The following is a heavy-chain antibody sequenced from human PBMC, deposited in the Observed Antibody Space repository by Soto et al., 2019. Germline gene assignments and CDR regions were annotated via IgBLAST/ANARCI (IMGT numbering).Heavy chain of an antibody. D-gene: IGHD1-1*01. CDR1: GFTFSGYA. CDR3: AKDRTSAGTTVRFDP. Sequence: LRLSCAASGFTFSGYAMSWVRQAPGKGLEWVSSISGSGGSTYYADSVKGRFTISRDNSRNTLYLQMNSLRADDTAIYYCAKDRTSAGTTVRFDPWGQGTLVTVSS. V-gene: IGHV3-23*01. CDR2: ISGSGGST. J-gene: IGHJ5*02.